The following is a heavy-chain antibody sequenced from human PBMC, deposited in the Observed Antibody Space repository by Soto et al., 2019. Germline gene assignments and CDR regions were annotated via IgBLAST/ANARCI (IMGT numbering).Heavy chain of an antibody. CDR3: AKDRGSYGLTFDY. D-gene: IGHD5-18*01. CDR1: GFTFKSYA. Sequence: EVQLLESGGDLVQPGGSLRLSCAASGFTFKSYAVSWVRQAPGKGLEWVSVITGSGDSTYYADSVKGRFTISRDNSKNTLYLQMNSLRAEDTAVYYCAKDRGSYGLTFDYWGQGTLVTVSS. V-gene: IGHV3-23*01. J-gene: IGHJ4*02. CDR2: ITGSGDST.